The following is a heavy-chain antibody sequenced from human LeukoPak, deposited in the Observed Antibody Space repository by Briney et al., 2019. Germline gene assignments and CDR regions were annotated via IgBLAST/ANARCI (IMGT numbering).Heavy chain of an antibody. J-gene: IGHJ3*02. D-gene: IGHD1-14*01. Sequence: GGSLRLSCGASGFTFRSYAMSWVRQAPGKGLEWVSVIYSGGSTYFADSVKGRFTISRHNSKNTLYLQINSLRAEDTAVYYCARAGPYDAFDIWGQGTMVTVSS. CDR1: GFTFRSYA. CDR3: ARAGPYDAFDI. CDR2: IYSGGST. V-gene: IGHV3-53*04.